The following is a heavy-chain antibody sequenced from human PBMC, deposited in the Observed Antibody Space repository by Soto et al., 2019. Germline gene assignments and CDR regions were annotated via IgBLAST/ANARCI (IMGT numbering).Heavy chain of an antibody. CDR3: ARLRVNYYDSSGYYYYYGMDV. CDR2: IYPGDSDT. CDR1: GYSFTSYW. D-gene: IGHD3-22*01. J-gene: IGHJ6*02. V-gene: IGHV5-51*01. Sequence: GESLKISCKGSGYSFTSYWIGWVRQMPGKGLEWMGIIYPGDSDTRYSPSFQGQVTISADKSISTAYLQWSSLKASDTAMYYCARLRVNYYDSSGYYYYYGMDVWGQGTTVTVSS.